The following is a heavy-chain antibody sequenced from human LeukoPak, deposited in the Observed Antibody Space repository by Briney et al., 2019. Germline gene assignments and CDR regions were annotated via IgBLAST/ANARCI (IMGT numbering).Heavy chain of an antibody. Sequence: KDGESLKISCKGSGYSFTSYWIGWVRQMPGKGLEWMGIIYPDDSNTRYSPSFQGQVTLSADKSINTAYLQWSSLRASDTAMYYCARLEEDLTLGVAGYWFVPWGQGTLATVS. CDR3: ARLEEDLTLGVAGYWFVP. D-gene: IGHD3-16*01. V-gene: IGHV5-51*01. CDR2: IYPDDSNT. CDR1: GYSFTSYW. J-gene: IGHJ5*02.